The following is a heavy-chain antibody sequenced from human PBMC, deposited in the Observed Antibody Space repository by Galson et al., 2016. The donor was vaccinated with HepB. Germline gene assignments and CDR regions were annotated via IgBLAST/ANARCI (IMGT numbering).Heavy chain of an antibody. V-gene: IGHV4-59*01. CDR3: ARVRGSGRLFDY. CDR2: IYYSGST. D-gene: IGHD6-19*01. CDR1: GGSISTYY. J-gene: IGHJ4*02. Sequence: SETLSLTCTVSGGSISTYYWSWIRQSPGKGLEWIGYIYYSGSTNYNPSFKSRVTISVDTSKSQFSLKLSSVTAADTAVYYCARVRGSGRLFDYWGQGTLVTVSS.